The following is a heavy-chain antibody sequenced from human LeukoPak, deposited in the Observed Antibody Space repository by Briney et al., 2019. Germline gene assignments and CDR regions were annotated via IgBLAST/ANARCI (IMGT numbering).Heavy chain of an antibody. Sequence: GGSLRLSCAASGFTFSNYDMHWVRQAPGKGREWVAFIRSGGSGYYADSVKGRFTISRDNSKNTLYLQMNSLRAEDTALYYCTKAVYYYYYSDVWGNGTTVTVSS. V-gene: IGHV3-30*02. CDR2: IRSGGSG. CDR3: TKAVYYYYYSDV. CDR1: GFTFSNYD. J-gene: IGHJ6*03.